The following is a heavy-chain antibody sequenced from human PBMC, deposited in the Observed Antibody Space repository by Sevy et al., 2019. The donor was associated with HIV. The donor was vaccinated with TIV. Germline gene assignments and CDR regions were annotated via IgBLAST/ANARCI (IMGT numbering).Heavy chain of an antibody. V-gene: IGHV1-18*01. CDR2: ISAYNGNT. J-gene: IGHJ6*03. CDR3: ARGPKVLRFSSPTGEDYYYYMDV. CDR1: GYTFSNYG. Sequence: ASVKVSCKASGYTFSNYGINWVRQAPGQGLEWMAWISAYNGNTNYAQKVQVRVTMTTDTSTSTDSMELRSLRSDDTAEYYCARGPKVLRFSSPTGEDYYYYMDVWGKGTTVTVSS. D-gene: IGHD3-3*01.